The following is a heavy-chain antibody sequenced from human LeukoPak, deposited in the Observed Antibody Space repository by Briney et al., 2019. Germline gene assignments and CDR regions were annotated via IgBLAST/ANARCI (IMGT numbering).Heavy chain of an antibody. CDR3: ARFNSGSYQHYFDY. J-gene: IGHJ4*02. V-gene: IGHV4-39*07. D-gene: IGHD1-26*01. Sequence: SETLSLTCTVSGDSLTGYYWGWIRQPPGKGLEWIGSIYYSGSTYYNPSLKSRVTISVDTSKNQFSLKLSSVTAADTAVYYCARFNSGSYQHYFDYWGQGTLVTVSS. CDR2: IYYSGST. CDR1: GDSLTGYY.